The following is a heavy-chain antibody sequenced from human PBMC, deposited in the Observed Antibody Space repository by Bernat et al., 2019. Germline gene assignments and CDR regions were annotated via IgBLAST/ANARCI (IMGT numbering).Heavy chain of an antibody. CDR3: ARARPVKGLDV. CDR2: INPNSGAT. V-gene: IGHV1-2*04. Sequence: QVQLVQSGAEVKKPGASVKVSCKAYAYTFTGYYLHWVRQAPGQGLEWMGWINPNSGATDYARKFQGWVTMTRDTSISTAYMELSRVKSDDTAVYYCARARPVKGLDVWGQGTTVIVSS. D-gene: IGHD6-19*01. J-gene: IGHJ6*02. CDR1: AYTFTGYY.